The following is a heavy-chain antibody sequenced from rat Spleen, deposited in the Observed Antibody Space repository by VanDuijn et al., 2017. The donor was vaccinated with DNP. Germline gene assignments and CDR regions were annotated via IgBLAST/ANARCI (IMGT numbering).Heavy chain of an antibody. Sequence: EVQVLESGGELVQPGNSLKLSCATSGLTFSSAWMYWYRQFPEKRLEWVARIKAKSNNYATDYTESVKGRFSISRDDSISSIYLQMNNLKEEDTAIYYCAPSPGDWFAYWGRGTLVTVSS. V-gene: IGHV6-6*01. CDR1: GLTFSSAW. J-gene: IGHJ3*01. D-gene: IGHD3-1*01. CDR3: APSPGDWFAY. CDR2: IKAKSNNYAT.